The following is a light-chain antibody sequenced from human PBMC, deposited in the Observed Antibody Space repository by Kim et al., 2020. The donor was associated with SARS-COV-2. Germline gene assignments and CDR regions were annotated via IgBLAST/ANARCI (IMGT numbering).Light chain of an antibody. CDR2: AAS. Sequence: DIQMTQSPSSLSASVGDRVTITCRASQSISSYLIWYQQKPGKAPKLLIYAASSLQSGVPSRFSGSGSGTDFTLTISSLQPEDFATYYCQQSYSTPRTFGQGTKVDIK. V-gene: IGKV1-39*01. J-gene: IGKJ1*01. CDR3: QQSYSTPRT. CDR1: QSISSY.